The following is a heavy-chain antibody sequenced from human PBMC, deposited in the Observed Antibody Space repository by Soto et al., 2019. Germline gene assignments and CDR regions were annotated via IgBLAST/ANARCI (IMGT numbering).Heavy chain of an antibody. CDR3: ARGRASGSYYLLDY. J-gene: IGHJ4*02. D-gene: IGHD3-10*01. Sequence: SVKVSCKSSGDTFTTYDINCVRQATGHGLEWMGWINPNSGNIGYAQRFQGRVTMTRDTAIRTAYMEVSSLRSDDTAVYYCARGRASGSYYLLDYWGQGTLVTVSS. V-gene: IGHV1-8*01. CDR1: GDTFTTYD. CDR2: INPNSGNI.